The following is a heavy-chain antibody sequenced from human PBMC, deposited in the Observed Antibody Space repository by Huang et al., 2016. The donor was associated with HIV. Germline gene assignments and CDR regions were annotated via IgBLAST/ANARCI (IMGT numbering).Heavy chain of an antibody. CDR1: NYNFGSHG. V-gene: IGHV1-18*01. J-gene: IGHJ6*03. CDR2: ISVYNGDT. D-gene: IGHD3-3*01. Sequence: QVQLVQSGAEVKKPGASVKVSCEASNYNFGSHGISWVRQAPGQGLEWMGWISVYNGDTKSAQKFQGRVTMTRETSTRTAYMELTSLRFDDTAVYYCARSGFGVVITTTLDYYYMDVWGTGTTVTVSS. CDR3: ARSGFGVVITTTLDYYYMDV.